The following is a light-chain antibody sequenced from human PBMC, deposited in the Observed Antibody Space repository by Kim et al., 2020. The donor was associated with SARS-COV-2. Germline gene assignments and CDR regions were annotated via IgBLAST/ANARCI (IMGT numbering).Light chain of an antibody. Sequence: IQLTQSPSSLSASVGDRVTITCRANQGISSYLAWYQQKPGKAPKLLIYAASTLQSGVPSRFSGSGSGTDFTLTISSLQPEDFATYYCQQLNSFPLTFGGGTKVDIK. J-gene: IGKJ4*01. CDR1: QGISSY. CDR3: QQLNSFPLT. V-gene: IGKV1-9*01. CDR2: AAS.